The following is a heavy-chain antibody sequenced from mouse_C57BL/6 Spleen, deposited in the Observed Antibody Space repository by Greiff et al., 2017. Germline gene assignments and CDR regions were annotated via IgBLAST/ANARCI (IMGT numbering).Heavy chain of an antibody. CDR2: IDPETGGT. J-gene: IGHJ1*03. Sequence: QVQLQQSGAELVRPGASVTLSCKASGYTFTDYEMHWVKQTPVHGLEWIGAIDPETGGTAYNQKFKGKAILTADKSSSTAYMELRSLTSEDSAVYYGRVTTPRLSYWYFDVWGTGTTVTVSS. CDR1: GYTFTDYE. D-gene: IGHD2-2*01. CDR3: RVTTPRLSYWYFDV. V-gene: IGHV1-15*01.